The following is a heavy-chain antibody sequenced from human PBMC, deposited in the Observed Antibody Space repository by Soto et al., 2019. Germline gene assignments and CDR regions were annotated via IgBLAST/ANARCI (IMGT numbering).Heavy chain of an antibody. CDR3: ARDLWDVLAGGESDY. CDR1: GFTFSSYG. D-gene: IGHD3-16*01. Sequence: EVQLVESGGGLVQPGGSLRLSCAASGFTFSSYGMNWVRQAPGKGLEWVSYISSSSGNTIYYADSVKGRFTISRDNAKNSLYLQMSSLRAEDTALYYCARDLWDVLAGGESDYWGQGTLVAVSS. V-gene: IGHV3-48*01. CDR2: ISSSSGNTI. J-gene: IGHJ4*02.